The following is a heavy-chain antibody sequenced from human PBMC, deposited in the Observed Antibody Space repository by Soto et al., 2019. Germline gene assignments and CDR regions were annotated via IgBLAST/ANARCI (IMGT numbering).Heavy chain of an antibody. CDR2: IYYSGST. CDR1: GGSISSSSYY. J-gene: IGHJ5*02. Sequence: PSETLSLTCTVSGGSISSSSYYWGWIRQPPGKGLEWIGSIYYSGSTYYNPSLKSRVTISVGTSKNQFSLKLSSVTAADTAVYYCATRIFDWFDPWGQGTLVTVSS. V-gene: IGHV4-39*01. D-gene: IGHD2-15*01. CDR3: ATRIFDWFDP.